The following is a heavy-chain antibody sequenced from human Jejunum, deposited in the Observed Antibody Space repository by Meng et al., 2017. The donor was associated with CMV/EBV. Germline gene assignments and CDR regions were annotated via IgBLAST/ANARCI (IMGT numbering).Heavy chain of an antibody. D-gene: IGHD2-2*01. J-gene: IGHJ5*02. CDR3: ALFTRSWFDP. CDR2: IYWDDDK. CDR1: GFSLSTSEVG. V-gene: IGHV2-5*02. Sequence: QIPLKESVPTLAKPTQPLTLTCTFSGFSLSTSEVGVGWIRQPPGKALEWLAVIYWDDDKRYSPSLKSRLTITKDTSKNQVVFTLTNMDPVDTATYYCALFTRSWFDPWGQGTLVTVSS.